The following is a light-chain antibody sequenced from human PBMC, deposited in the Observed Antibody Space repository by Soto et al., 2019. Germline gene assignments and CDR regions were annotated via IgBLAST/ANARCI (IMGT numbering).Light chain of an antibody. V-gene: IGLV2-14*03. CDR1: SSDIGHYDY. Sequence: QSALTQPASVTGSPGQSITITCSATSSDIGHYDYVSWYQQHPGKAPKLMIYHVTYRPSGVSNRYSGSKPGNSASLTISGLQADDEADYYCCSLTTSHTYVLGSGTKVTVL. J-gene: IGLJ1*01. CDR2: HVT. CDR3: CSLTTSHTYV.